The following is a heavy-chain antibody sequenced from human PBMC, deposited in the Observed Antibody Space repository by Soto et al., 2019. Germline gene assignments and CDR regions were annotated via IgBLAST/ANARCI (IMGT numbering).Heavy chain of an antibody. Sequence: EVQLVESGGGLVKPGGSLRLSCAASGFTFSSYSMNWVRQAPGKGLVWVSSISSSSSYIYYADSVKGRFTISRDNAKNSLYLQMNSIRAEDTAVYYCERADSSSFDRLLMGPSDDWGQGTLVTVSS. CDR3: ERADSSSFDRLLMGPSDD. CDR2: ISSSSSYI. D-gene: IGHD6-13*01. CDR1: GFTFSSYS. V-gene: IGHV3-21*01. J-gene: IGHJ4*02.